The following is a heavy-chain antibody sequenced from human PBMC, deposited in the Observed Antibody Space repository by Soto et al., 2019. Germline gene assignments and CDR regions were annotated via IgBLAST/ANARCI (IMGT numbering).Heavy chain of an antibody. CDR2: ISYDGSNK. CDR3: AKGPPLDY. CDR1: GFTFIYYS. V-gene: IGHV3-30*18. Sequence: GGSLRLSCASSGFTFIYYSMHWVRQAPGKGLEWVAVISYDGSNKYYADSVKGRFIISRDNSKNRLYLQMNSLRAEDTAVYYCAKGPPLDYWGQGTLVTVSS. J-gene: IGHJ4*02.